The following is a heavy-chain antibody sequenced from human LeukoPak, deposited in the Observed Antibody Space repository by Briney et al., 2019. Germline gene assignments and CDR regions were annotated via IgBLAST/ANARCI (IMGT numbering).Heavy chain of an antibody. CDR3: ANPPTVTSIDY. CDR2: ISGSCGST. D-gene: IGHD4-11*01. V-gene: IGHV3-23*01. Sequence: GGSLRLSCAASGFTFRSYAMNWVRQAPGKWLEWVSSISGSCGSTYYADSVKGRFTISKDNSKNTLYMQMNSLRADDTAVYYCANPPTVTSIDYWGQGTLVTVSS. J-gene: IGHJ4*02. CDR1: GFTFRSYA.